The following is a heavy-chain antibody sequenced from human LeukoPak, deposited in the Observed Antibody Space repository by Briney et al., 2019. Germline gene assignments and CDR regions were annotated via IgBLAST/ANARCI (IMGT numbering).Heavy chain of an antibody. CDR3: ARDVGEYCSSVSCYASDY. CDR2: INPNSGGT. D-gene: IGHD2-2*01. V-gene: IGHV1-2*02. CDR1: GYTFSGYY. J-gene: IGHJ4*02. Sequence: ASVKVSCKASGYTFSGYYIHWVRQAPGHGLEWMGWINPNSGGTNYAQKFQGRVTLTRDTSINTAYMELSRLRSDDTAIYYCARDVGEYCSSVSCYASDYWGQGTLVTVSS.